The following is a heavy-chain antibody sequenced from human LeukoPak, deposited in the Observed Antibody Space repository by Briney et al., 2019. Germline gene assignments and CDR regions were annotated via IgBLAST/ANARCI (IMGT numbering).Heavy chain of an antibody. CDR1: GGSFSGYY. CDR3: ARGGGYCSGGSCYSDF. Sequence: PSETLSLTCAVYGGSFSGYYWSWVRQSPEKGLEWIGEINHSGSTNYNPSLKSRVTISVDRAKNQFSLKVTSVTAVDTAVYYCARGGGYCSGGSCYSDFWGQGDLVTVSS. CDR2: INHSGST. V-gene: IGHV4-34*01. J-gene: IGHJ4*02. D-gene: IGHD2-15*01.